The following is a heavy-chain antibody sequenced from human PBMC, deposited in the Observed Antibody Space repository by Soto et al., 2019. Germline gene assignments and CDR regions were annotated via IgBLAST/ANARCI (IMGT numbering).Heavy chain of an antibody. D-gene: IGHD2-8*02. V-gene: IGHV4-59*01. J-gene: IGHJ4*02. CDR2: IYYSGST. Sequence: SETLSLTCTVSGGSISSYYWSWIRQPPGKGLEWIGYIYYSGSTNYNPSLKSRVTISVDTSKNQFSLKLSSVTAADTAVYYCARGGVVWTFDYWGQGTLVTV. CDR3: ARGGVVWTFDY. CDR1: GGSISSYY.